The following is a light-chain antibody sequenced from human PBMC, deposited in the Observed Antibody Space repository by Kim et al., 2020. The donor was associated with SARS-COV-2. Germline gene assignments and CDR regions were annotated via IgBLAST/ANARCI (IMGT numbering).Light chain of an antibody. CDR3: LLYEGGSWM. CDR2: RTN. V-gene: IGLV7-43*01. Sequence: QAVVTQEPSLTVSPGGTVTLTCASSTGAVTNGDYPNWVQQKPGQVPRALIYRTNKKHSWTPDRFAGSLLGGKAALTLSGVLPEDEADYYCLLYEGGSWMFGGGTQLTVL. J-gene: IGLJ3*02. CDR1: TGAVTNGDY.